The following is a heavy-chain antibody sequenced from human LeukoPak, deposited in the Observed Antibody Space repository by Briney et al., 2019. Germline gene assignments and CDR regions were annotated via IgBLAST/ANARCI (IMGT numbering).Heavy chain of an antibody. CDR2: IYYSGST. J-gene: IGHJ4*02. CDR3: ARDTYNYGSSAYYFDY. CDR1: GGSISSYY. V-gene: IGHV4-59*12. D-gene: IGHD5-18*01. Sequence: SETLSLTCTVSGGSISSYYWSWIRQPPGKGLEWIGDIYYSGSTNYNPSLKSRVTISVDTSKNQFSLKLSSVTAADTAVYYCARDTYNYGSSAYYFDYWGQGTLVTVSS.